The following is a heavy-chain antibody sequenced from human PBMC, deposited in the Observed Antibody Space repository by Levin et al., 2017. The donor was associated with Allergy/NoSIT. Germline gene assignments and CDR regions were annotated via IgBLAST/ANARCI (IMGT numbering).Heavy chain of an antibody. J-gene: IGHJ5*01. D-gene: IGHD2-8*02. CDR2: INPNSGGT. V-gene: IGHV1-2*02. Sequence: ASVKVSCKASGYSFSDYYIHWVRQAPGQGLEWMGRINPNSGGTNYAQTFQGRVTMTRDTSTCSAYMELSRLTSDDTAVYYCARDKSYRDTGGSYDSWGQGALVAVSS. CDR3: ARDKSYRDTGGSYDS. CDR1: GYSFSDYY.